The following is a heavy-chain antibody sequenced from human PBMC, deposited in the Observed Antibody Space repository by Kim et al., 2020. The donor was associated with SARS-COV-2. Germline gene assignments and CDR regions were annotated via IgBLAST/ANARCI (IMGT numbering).Heavy chain of an antibody. J-gene: IGHJ4*02. CDR2: INTNTGNP. V-gene: IGHV7-4-1*02. Sequence: ASVKVSCKASGYTFTSYSMNWVRQAPGQGLEWMGWINTNTGNPTYAQGFTGRLVFTLDTSVSTAYLQISSLKAEDTAVYYCARGPLYDIFTGYYVYWGQGTLVTVSS. CDR1: GYTFTSYS. D-gene: IGHD3-9*01. CDR3: ARGPLYDIFTGYYVY.